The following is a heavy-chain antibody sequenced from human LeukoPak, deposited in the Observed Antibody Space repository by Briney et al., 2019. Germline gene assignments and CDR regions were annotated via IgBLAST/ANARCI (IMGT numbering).Heavy chain of an antibody. J-gene: IGHJ4*02. CDR2: FDPEDGET. Sequence: EASVKVSCKVSGYTLTELSMHWVRQAPGKGLEWMGGFDPEDGETIYAQKFQGRVTMTEDTSTDTAYMELSSLRSEDTAVYYCARGDGIVATWGCDYWGQGTLVTVSS. CDR3: ARGDGIVATWGCDY. V-gene: IGHV1-24*01. D-gene: IGHD5-12*01. CDR1: GYTLTELS.